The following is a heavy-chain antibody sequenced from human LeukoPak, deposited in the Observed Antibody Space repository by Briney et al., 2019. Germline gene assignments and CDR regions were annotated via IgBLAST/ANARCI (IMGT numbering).Heavy chain of an antibody. D-gene: IGHD5-18*01. J-gene: IGHJ4*02. V-gene: IGHV3-21*01. Sequence: GGSLRLSCAASGFTFSSYSMNWVRQAPGKGLEWVSSISSSSSYIYYADSVKGRFTISRDNAKNSLYLQMNSLRAEGTAVYYCATRGYSYGRAIDYWGRGTLVTVSS. CDR2: ISSSSSYI. CDR1: GFTFSSYS. CDR3: ATRGYSYGRAIDY.